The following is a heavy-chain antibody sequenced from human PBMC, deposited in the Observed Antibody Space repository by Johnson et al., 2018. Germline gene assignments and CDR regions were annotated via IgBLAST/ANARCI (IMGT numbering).Heavy chain of an antibody. D-gene: IGHD5-18*01. CDR3: AKDRVVDTAMSDAFDI. V-gene: IGHV3-23*01. J-gene: IGHJ3*02. CDR1: GFTFSSYA. Sequence: VESGGSLRLSCAASGFTFSSYAMTWVRQAPGKGLEWVSAISGSGGSTYYADSVKGRFTISRDNSKNTLYLQMNSLRAEDTAVYYCAKDRVVDTAMSDAFDIWGQGTMVTVSS. CDR2: ISGSGGST.